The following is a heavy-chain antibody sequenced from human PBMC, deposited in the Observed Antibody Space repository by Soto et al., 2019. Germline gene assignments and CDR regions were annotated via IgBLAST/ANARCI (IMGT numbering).Heavy chain of an antibody. Sequence: QVQLVQSGAEVKKPGSSVKVSCKASGGTFSSYTITWVRQAPGQGLEWLGRIIPIFGVTNYAQKFQDRVTITADRSTTAAYMELSRPRSEDTAVYYCVRDWESTTQTWGFGDSWGQGTLVTVSS. J-gene: IGHJ4*02. V-gene: IGHV1-69*08. CDR2: IIPIFGVT. CDR1: GGTFSSYT. CDR3: VRDWESTTQTWGFGDS. D-gene: IGHD1-1*01.